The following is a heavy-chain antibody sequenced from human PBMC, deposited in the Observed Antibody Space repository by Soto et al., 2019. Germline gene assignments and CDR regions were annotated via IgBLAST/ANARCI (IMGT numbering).Heavy chain of an antibody. J-gene: IGHJ4*02. CDR3: ATSYGSGYRAFDY. CDR1: GDTFSFYS. D-gene: IGHD3-10*01. CDR2: VNPILSMS. Sequence: QVQLVQPGAEVKRPGSSVKVSCKASGDTFSFYSINWVRQAPGLGLEWMGRVNPILSMSNYAQRFQGRVTXTXEXATSTAYTELSGLRSEDTAMYYCATSYGSGYRAFDYWGQGALVTVSS. V-gene: IGHV1-69*04.